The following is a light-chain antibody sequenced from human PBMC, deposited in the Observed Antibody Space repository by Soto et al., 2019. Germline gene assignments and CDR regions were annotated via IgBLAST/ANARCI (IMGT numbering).Light chain of an antibody. J-gene: IGKJ5*01. CDR2: DAS. CDR1: QSINRH. Sequence: EIVLTQSPATLSLSPGERATLSCRASQSINRHLAWYRQKPGQAPRLLIYDASNRATGIPARFSGSGSGTDFTLTISSLEPEDFALYYCQQRSNWPITFGQGTRLEIK. V-gene: IGKV3-11*01. CDR3: QQRSNWPIT.